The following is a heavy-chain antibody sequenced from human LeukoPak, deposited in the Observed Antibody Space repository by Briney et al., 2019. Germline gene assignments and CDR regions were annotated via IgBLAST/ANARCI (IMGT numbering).Heavy chain of an antibody. D-gene: IGHD1-26*01. CDR1: GGSISSSSYY. J-gene: IGHJ4*02. CDR2: IYYSGSA. V-gene: IGHV4-39*07. CDR3: ARQSLERRGSYHDY. Sequence: SETLSLTRTVSGGSISSSSYYWGWIRQPPGKGLEWIGSIYYSGSAYYNPSLKSRVTISVDTSKNQFSLKLSSVTAADTAVYYCARQSLERRGSYHDYWGQGTLVTVSS.